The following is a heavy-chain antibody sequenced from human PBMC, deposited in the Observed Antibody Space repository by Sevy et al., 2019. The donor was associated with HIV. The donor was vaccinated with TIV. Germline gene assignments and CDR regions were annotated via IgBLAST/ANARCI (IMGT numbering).Heavy chain of an antibody. CDR3: ARGPDYYDSSGRDAFDI. J-gene: IGHJ3*02. Sequence: SVKVSCKASGGTFSSYAISWVRQAPGQGLEWMGGIIPIFGTANYAQKFQGRVTITADESTSTAYMGLSSLRSEDTAVYYCARGPDYYDSSGRDAFDIWGQGTMVTVSS. CDR2: IIPIFGTA. D-gene: IGHD3-22*01. CDR1: GGTFSSYA. V-gene: IGHV1-69*13.